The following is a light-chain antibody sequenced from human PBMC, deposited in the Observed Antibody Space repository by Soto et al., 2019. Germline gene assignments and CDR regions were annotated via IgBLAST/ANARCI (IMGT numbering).Light chain of an antibody. J-gene: IGLJ1*01. CDR3: SSYTTSNTRQIV. V-gene: IGLV2-14*01. Sequence: QSVLTQPASVSGSPGQSITISCTGTSSDAGGYNYVSWYQQHPGKAPKLMIYDVSNRPSGVSNRFSGSKSGNTASLTISGLQAEDEADYYCSSYTTSNTRQIVFGTGTKVTVL. CDR1: SSDAGGYNY. CDR2: DVS.